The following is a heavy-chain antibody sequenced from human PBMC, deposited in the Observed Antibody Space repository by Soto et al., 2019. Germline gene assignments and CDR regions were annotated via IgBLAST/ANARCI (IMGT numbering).Heavy chain of an antibody. V-gene: IGHV4-59*01. J-gene: IGHJ4*02. CDR3: ARVRGNYYDSSGYYSGEYYFDY. CDR2: IYYSGST. D-gene: IGHD3-22*01. Sequence: SETLSLTCTVSGGSISSYYWSGIRQPPGKGLEWIGYIYYSGSTNYNPSLKSRVTISVDTSKNQFSLKLSSVTAADTAVYYCARVRGNYYDSSGYYSGEYYFDYWGQGNLVTVSS. CDR1: GGSISSYY.